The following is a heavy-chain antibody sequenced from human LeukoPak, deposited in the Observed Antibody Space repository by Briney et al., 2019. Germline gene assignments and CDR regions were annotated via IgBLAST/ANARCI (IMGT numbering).Heavy chain of an antibody. D-gene: IGHD5-12*01. CDR1: GFTFVDYG. CDR2: IKWNGGSI. V-gene: IGHV3-20*04. CDR3: ARDPYGGYMYYFDY. J-gene: IGHJ4*02. Sequence: GGSLRFSCAASGFTFVDYGVSWVRQARGKGLEWVAGIKWNGGSIGYADSVKGRFAISRDNAKNSLYLQMNSLRAEDTALYYCARDPYGGYMYYFDYWGQGTLVTVSS.